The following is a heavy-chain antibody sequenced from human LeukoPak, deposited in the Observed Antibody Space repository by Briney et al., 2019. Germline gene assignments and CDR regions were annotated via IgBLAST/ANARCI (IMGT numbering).Heavy chain of an antibody. CDR2: IYYSGST. V-gene: IGHV4-39*01. J-gene: IGHJ4*02. CDR1: GGSISSSSYY. D-gene: IGHD6-13*01. Sequence: SETLSLTCTVSGGSISSSSYYWGWIRQPPGKGLEWIGSIYYSGSTYYNPSLKSRVTISVDTSKNQFSLKLSSVTAADTAVYYCARHNSSSWCYPTYYFDYWGQGTLVTVSS. CDR3: ARHNSSSWCYPTYYFDY.